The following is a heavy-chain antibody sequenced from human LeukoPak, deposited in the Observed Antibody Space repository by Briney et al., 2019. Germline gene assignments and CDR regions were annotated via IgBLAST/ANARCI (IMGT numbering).Heavy chain of an antibody. CDR3: ARECAGIFGSS. CDR2: INPSGGST. CDR1: GYTFTSYY. Sequence: ASVKVSCKASGYTFTSYYMHWVRQAPGQGLEWMGIINPSGGSTSYAQKSQGRVTMTRDTSTSTVYMKLSSLSSEDTAMYYCARECAGIFGSSWGQGTLVTVSS. J-gene: IGHJ5*02. D-gene: IGHD2/OR15-2a*01. V-gene: IGHV1-46*01.